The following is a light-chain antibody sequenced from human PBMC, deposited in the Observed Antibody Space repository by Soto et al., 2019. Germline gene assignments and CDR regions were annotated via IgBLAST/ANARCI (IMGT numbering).Light chain of an antibody. Sequence: QSALTQPASVSGSPGQSITISCTGTSSDVGGYNYVSWYQQHPGKAPKLMIYEVSNRPSGVSNRFSGSKSGNTASLTISGLHAEDDADYYCCSFTSINPGVFGGGTKLTVL. CDR1: SSDVGGYNY. V-gene: IGLV2-14*01. CDR2: EVS. J-gene: IGLJ2*01. CDR3: CSFTSINPGV.